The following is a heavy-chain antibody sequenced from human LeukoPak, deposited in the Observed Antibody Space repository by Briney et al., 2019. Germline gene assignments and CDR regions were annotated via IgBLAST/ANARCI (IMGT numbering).Heavy chain of an antibody. Sequence: GGSLRLSCAASGFTFSSYGMHWVRQAPGKGLEWVAVISYDGSNKYYADSVKGRFTISRDNSKNTLYLQMNSLRAEDTAVYYCAKFSGSYYYYMDVWGKGTTVTVSS. V-gene: IGHV3-30*18. CDR2: ISYDGSNK. CDR3: AKFSGSYYYYMDV. D-gene: IGHD1-26*01. J-gene: IGHJ6*03. CDR1: GFTFSSYG.